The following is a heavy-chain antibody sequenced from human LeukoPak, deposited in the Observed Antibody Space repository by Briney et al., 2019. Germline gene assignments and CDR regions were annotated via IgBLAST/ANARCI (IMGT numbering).Heavy chain of an antibody. CDR2: IYHSGST. CDR1: GYSISSGYY. J-gene: IGHJ3*02. V-gene: IGHV4-38-2*02. D-gene: IGHD6-19*01. Sequence: SETLSLTCTVSGYSISSGYYWGWIRQPPGKGLEWIGSIYHSGSTYYNPSLKSRVTISVDTSKNQFSLKLNSVTAADTAVYYCAGTYSSGWYMAFDIWGQGAMVTVSS. CDR3: AGTYSSGWYMAFDI.